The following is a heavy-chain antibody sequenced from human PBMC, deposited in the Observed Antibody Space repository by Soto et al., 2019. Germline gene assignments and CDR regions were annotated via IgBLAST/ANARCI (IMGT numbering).Heavy chain of an antibody. V-gene: IGHV4-34*01. CDR2: INPSGGT. J-gene: IGHJ4*02. CDR3: ARVLAARASRDFDY. Sequence: QVQLQQWGAGLLKPSETLSLTCAVYGGSFSTDYWSWIRQPPGKGLEWIGEINPSGGTNYNPSLKRRVTISVATSKDQFSLKLSSVTAADTAVYYCARVLAARASRDFDYWGQGTQVTVSS. CDR1: GGSFSTDY. D-gene: IGHD6-6*01.